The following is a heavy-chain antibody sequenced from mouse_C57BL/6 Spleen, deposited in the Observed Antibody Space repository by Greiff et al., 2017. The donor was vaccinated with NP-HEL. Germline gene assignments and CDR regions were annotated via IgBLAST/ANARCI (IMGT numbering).Heavy chain of an antibody. J-gene: IGHJ4*01. CDR3: ARNYGSSYYYAMDY. D-gene: IGHD1-1*01. CDR2: LSYDGSN. Sequence: EVQLQESGPGLVKPSQSLSLTCSVTGYSITSGYYWNWIRQFPGNKLEWMGYLSYDGSNNYNPSLKNRISITRDTSKNQFFLKLNSVTTEDTATYYCARNYGSSYYYAMDYWGQGTSVTVSS. V-gene: IGHV3-6*01. CDR1: GYSITSGYY.